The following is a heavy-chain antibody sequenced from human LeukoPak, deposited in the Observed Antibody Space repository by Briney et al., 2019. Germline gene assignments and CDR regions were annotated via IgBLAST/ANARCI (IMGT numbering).Heavy chain of an antibody. J-gene: IGHJ5*02. V-gene: IGHV4-4*02. D-gene: IGHD2-2*01. CDR2: IYHSGST. Sequence: HSETLSLTCAVSGGSITSGNWWSWVRQPPGKGLEWIGEIYHSGSTNYNPSIKSRVTISVDKSKNQFSLILNSVTAADTAVYYCARGVPAAGGIRFDPWGQGTLVTVSS. CDR1: GGSITSGNW. CDR3: ARGVPAAGGIRFDP.